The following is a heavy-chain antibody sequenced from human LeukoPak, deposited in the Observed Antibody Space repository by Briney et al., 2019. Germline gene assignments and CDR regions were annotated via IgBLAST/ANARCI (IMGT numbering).Heavy chain of an antibody. CDR1: GGSISSYY. CDR2: IYYSGST. CDR3: ARGRLNVATTYYYYYGMDV. Sequence: PSETLSLTCTVSGGSISSYYWSWIRPPPGKGLEWIGYIYYSGSTNYNPSLKSRVTISVDTSKNQFSLKLSSVTAADTAVYYCARGRLNVATTYYYYYGMDVWGQGTTVTVSS. J-gene: IGHJ6*02. D-gene: IGHD5-12*01. V-gene: IGHV4-59*01.